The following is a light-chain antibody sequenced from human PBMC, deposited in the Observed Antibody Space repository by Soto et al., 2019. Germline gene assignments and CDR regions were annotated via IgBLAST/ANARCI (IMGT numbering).Light chain of an antibody. CDR1: SSNIGSNY. CDR3: AAWDDSLSGPV. Sequence: QSVLTQAPSASGTPGQRFTITCSGSSSNIGSNYVYWYQQLPGTAPKLLIYRNNQRPSGVPDRFSGSKSGTSASLAISGLRSEDEADYYCAAWDDSLSGPVFGTGTKVTVL. J-gene: IGLJ1*01. CDR2: RNN. V-gene: IGLV1-47*01.